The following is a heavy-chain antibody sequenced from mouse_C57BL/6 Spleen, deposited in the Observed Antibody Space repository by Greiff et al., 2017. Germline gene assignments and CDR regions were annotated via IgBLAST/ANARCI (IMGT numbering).Heavy chain of an antibody. Sequence: QVQLQQSGPELVKPGASVKISCKASGYAFSSSWMNWVKQRPGKGLERIGRIYPGDGDTNYNGKFKGKATLTADKSSSTAYMQLSSLTSEDTAVYFCAREEVGGYWGQGTTLTVSS. J-gene: IGHJ2*01. V-gene: IGHV1-82*01. CDR2: IYPGDGDT. CDR1: GYAFSSSW. CDR3: AREEVGGY. D-gene: IGHD1-1*02.